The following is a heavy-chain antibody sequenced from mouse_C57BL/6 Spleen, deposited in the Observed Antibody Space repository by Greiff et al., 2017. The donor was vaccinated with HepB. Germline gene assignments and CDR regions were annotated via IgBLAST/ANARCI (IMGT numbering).Heavy chain of an antibody. Sequence: VQLQQSGAELVKPGASVKMSCKASGYTFTSYWITWVKQRPGQGLEWIGDIYPGSGSTNYNEKFKSKATLTVDTSSSTAYMQLSSLTSEDSAVYYCARRFITTVAPYAMDYWGQGTSVTVSS. D-gene: IGHD1-1*01. V-gene: IGHV1-55*01. CDR1: GYTFTSYW. CDR2: IYPGSGST. J-gene: IGHJ4*01. CDR3: ARRFITTVAPYAMDY.